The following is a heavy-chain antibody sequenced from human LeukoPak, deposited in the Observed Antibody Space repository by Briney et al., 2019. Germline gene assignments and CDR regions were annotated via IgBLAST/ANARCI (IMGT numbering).Heavy chain of an antibody. D-gene: IGHD2/OR15-2a*01. V-gene: IGHV3-7*01. CDR2: INQEASRT. CDR3: AKYLSRAFDS. CDR1: GFTFRSYW. J-gene: IGHJ4*02. Sequence: GGSLRLSCAASGFTFRSYWMSWVRQAPGKGMEWLGHINQEASRTDHADSVKGRFTISRDNSRNLLYLHMSSLRAEDTAVYYCAKYLSRAFDSWGQGILVSVSS.